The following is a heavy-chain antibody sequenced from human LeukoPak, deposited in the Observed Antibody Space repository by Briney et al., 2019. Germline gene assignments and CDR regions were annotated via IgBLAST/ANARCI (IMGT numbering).Heavy chain of an antibody. V-gene: IGHV4-4*07. CDR2: IYTTGST. CDR1: GGSISSFY. Sequence: SETLSLTCTVSGGSISSFYWSWIRQPAGKGLEWIGRIYTTGSTNYNPSLKSRVTMSVDTSKNQLSLRLISVTAADTAVYYCARGRIGYCSSSSCYYNYPMDVWGQGTTVTVSS. D-gene: IGHD2-2*01. CDR3: ARGRIGYCSSSSCYYNYPMDV. J-gene: IGHJ6*02.